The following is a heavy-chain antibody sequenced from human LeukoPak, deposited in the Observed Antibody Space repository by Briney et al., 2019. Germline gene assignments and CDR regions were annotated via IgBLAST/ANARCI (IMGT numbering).Heavy chain of an antibody. V-gene: IGHV3-23*01. CDR3: ARVWRGNYYDY. CDR2: ISTGDST. J-gene: IGHJ4*02. D-gene: IGHD1-1*01. CDR1: GFTFNDYS. Sequence: GGSLRLSCTASGFTFNDYSMSWVRQAPGKGLEWISSISTGDSTYYADSVKGRFTISRDNSKNTLSLQMNSLRAEDTAIYYCARVWRGNYYDYWGQGTLVTVSS.